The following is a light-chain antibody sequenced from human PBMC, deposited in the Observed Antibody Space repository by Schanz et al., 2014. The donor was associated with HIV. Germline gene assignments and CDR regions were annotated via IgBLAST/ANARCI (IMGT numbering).Light chain of an antibody. V-gene: IGLV1-44*01. CDR2: SNN. CDR1: SSNIGSNY. CDR3: AAWDVNLNGPV. J-gene: IGLJ2*01. Sequence: QSVLTQPPSASGPPGQRVTISCSGSSSNIGSNYVYWYQQLPGTAPKLLIYSNNQRPSGVPDRFSGSKSGTSASLAISGLQSEDEADYYCAAWDVNLNGPVFGGGTKVTVL.